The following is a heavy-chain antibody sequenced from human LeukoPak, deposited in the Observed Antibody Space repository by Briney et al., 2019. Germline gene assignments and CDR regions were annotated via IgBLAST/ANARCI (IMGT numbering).Heavy chain of an antibody. CDR1: GFTFSTYG. J-gene: IGHJ4*02. D-gene: IGHD3-10*01. Sequence: GGSLRLSCAASGFTFSTYGMHWVRQAPGRGLEWVAIIRYDGSNKYYADSVKGRFTISRDNSKNTLYLQMNSLRAEDTAVYYCAKGAHCFGSGSFRRGHYFDSWGQGTLVTVSS. CDR3: AKGAHCFGSGSFRRGHYFDS. CDR2: IRYDGSNK. V-gene: IGHV3-30*02.